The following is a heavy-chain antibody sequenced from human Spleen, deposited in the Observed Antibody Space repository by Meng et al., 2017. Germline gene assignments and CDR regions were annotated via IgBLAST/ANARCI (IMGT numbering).Heavy chain of an antibody. Sequence: QVQLQESGPGLVKPSQTLSLTCTVSCGSISSGDYYWSWLRQPPGKGLEWIGYIYNSGSTYYNPSLKSRVTISVDTSKNQFSLKLRFVTAADTAVYYCAREGRSHQVGVSVYWGQGNLVTVSS. CDR1: CGSISSGDYY. J-gene: IGHJ4*02. D-gene: IGHD2-21*01. CDR2: IYNSGST. CDR3: AREGRSHQVGVSVY. V-gene: IGHV4-30-4*01.